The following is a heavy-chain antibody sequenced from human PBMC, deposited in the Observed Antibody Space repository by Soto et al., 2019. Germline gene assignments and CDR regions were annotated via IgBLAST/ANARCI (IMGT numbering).Heavy chain of an antibody. V-gene: IGHV4-34*01. Sequence: QVQLQQWGAGLLKPSETLSLTCAVYGGSFSGYYWSWIHQPPGEGLEWIGEINHSGSTNYNPSLKSRVTISVDTSKNQFSLKLSSVTAADTAVYYCARGDYDSSGFLDYWGQGTLVTVSS. D-gene: IGHD3-22*01. J-gene: IGHJ4*02. CDR2: INHSGST. CDR3: ARGDYDSSGFLDY. CDR1: GGSFSGYY.